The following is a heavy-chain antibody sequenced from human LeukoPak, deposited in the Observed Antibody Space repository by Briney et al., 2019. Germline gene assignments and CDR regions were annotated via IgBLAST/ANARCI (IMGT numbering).Heavy chain of an antibody. CDR2: IYYSGST. V-gene: IGHV4-31*03. J-gene: IGHJ4*02. Sequence: SQTLSLICTVSGGSISSGGYYWSWIRQHPGKGLEWIGYIYYSGSTYYNPSLKSRVTISVDTSKNQFSLKLSSVTAADTAVYYCARFGILLGAVAGSSDYWGQGTLVTVSS. CDR1: GGSISSGGYY. CDR3: ARFGILLGAVAGSSDY. D-gene: IGHD6-19*01.